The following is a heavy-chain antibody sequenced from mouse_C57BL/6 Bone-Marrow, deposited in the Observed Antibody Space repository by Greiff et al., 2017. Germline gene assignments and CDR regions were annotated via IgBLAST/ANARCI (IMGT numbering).Heavy chain of an antibody. CDR1: GFTFSSYG. Sequence: EVQLVESGGDLVKPGGSLKLSCAASGFTFSSYGMSWVRQTPDKRLEWVATISSGGSYTYYPDSVKGRFTISRDNAKNTLYLQMSSLKSEDTAMYYCARRRYYAMGCWGQGTSVTVSS. V-gene: IGHV5-6*01. CDR3: ARRRYYAMGC. CDR2: ISSGGSYT. J-gene: IGHJ4*01.